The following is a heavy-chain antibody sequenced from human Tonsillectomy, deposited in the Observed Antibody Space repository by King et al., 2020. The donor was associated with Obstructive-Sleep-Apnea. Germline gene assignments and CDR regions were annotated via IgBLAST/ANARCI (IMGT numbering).Heavy chain of an antibody. Sequence: VQLQQWGAGLLKPSETLSLTCAVYGGSFSGYYWSWIRQPPGKGLEWIGEINHSGSTNYNPSLKSRVTISVDTSKNQFPLKLGSVTAADTAVYYCARGRVETYYYDSSGDDYWGQGTLVTVSS. J-gene: IGHJ4*02. CDR1: GGSFSGYY. V-gene: IGHV4-34*01. CDR3: ARGRVETYYYDSSGDDY. CDR2: INHSGST. D-gene: IGHD3-22*01.